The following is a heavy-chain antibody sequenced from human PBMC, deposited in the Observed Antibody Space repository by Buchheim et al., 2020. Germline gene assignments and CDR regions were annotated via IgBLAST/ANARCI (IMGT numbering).Heavy chain of an antibody. D-gene: IGHD3-3*01. CDR1: GFTFSSYW. V-gene: IGHV3-74*01. CDR2: INSDGTTT. J-gene: IGHJ6*02. Sequence: EVQVVESGGGLVQPGGSLRLSCAASGFTFSSYWMHWVRQVPGKGLVWVSRINSDGTTTIYADSVKGRFTISRDNARNTLYLQMNSLRAEDTALYYCTRVGSGYCMDVWGQGTT. CDR3: TRVGSGYCMDV.